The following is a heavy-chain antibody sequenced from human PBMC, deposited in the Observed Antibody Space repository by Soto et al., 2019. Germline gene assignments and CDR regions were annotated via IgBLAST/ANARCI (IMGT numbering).Heavy chain of an antibody. CDR3: ARVPTYDFWSGYYTPNGWFDP. CDR2: IYSSSST. J-gene: IGHJ5*02. CDR1: GFTVSSNY. D-gene: IGHD3-3*01. V-gene: IGHV3-66*01. Sequence: GSLRLSCAASGFTVSSNYMSWVRQAPGKGLEWVSVIYSSSSTYYADSVKGRFTISRDNAKNSLYLQMNSLRAEDTAVYYCARVPTYDFWSGYYTPNGWFDPWGQGTLVTVSS.